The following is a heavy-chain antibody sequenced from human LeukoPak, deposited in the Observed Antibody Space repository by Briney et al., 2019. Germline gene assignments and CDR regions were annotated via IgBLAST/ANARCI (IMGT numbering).Heavy chain of an antibody. Sequence: ASVTVSCKGSGYAFTNYAISWVWQPPGQGLEWMGWVSVYNGNTNYAQKLQGRVTMTADTSTTTAYMELRSLRSDATAVYYLARGDCSSATCRHFDYWGQGALVTVSS. V-gene: IGHV1-18*01. CDR3: ARGDCSSATCRHFDY. CDR2: VSVYNGNT. D-gene: IGHD2-2*01. J-gene: IGHJ4*02. CDR1: GYAFTNYA.